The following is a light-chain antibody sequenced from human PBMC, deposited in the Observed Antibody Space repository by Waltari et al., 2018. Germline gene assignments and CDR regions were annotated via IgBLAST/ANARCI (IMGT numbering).Light chain of an antibody. CDR3: QQYNNYPWT. CDR2: KAS. J-gene: IGKJ1*01. Sequence: DIQMTQSPPTLSASVGDRVTITCRASQSINSWLAWYQQKPGKAPNLLIYKASSFESGVPSRFSGSASGTEFTLTISSLQPDDFATYYCQQYNNYPWTFGQGTKVEI. CDR1: QSINSW. V-gene: IGKV1-5*03.